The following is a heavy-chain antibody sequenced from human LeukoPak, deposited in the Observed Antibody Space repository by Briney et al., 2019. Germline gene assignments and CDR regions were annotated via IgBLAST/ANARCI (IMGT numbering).Heavy chain of an antibody. CDR3: AASTGYYFDY. Sequence: PGGSLRLSCAASGFTFSPIWMHWFRQAPGKGLVWVSGINWNGGSTGYADSVKGRFTISRDNAKNSLYLQMNSLRAEDTALYYCAASTGYYFDYWGQGTLVTVSS. CDR1: GFTFSPIW. J-gene: IGHJ4*02. CDR2: INWNGGST. D-gene: IGHD1-1*01. V-gene: IGHV3-20*04.